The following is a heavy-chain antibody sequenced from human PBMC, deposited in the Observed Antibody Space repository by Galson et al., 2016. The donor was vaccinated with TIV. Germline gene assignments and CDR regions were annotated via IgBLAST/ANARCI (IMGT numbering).Heavy chain of an antibody. V-gene: IGHV3-9*01. J-gene: IGHJ3*01. D-gene: IGHD2-2*01. CDR2: ISSTSGGI. CDR3: AKSWASGHCSSTSCFGAFDF. Sequence: SLRLSCAASGYTFDDYAMYWVRQAPGKGLEWVSGISSTSGGISYVDSVKGRFTITRDNATNSLYLQMNSLRVEDTALYYCAKSWASGHCSSTSCFGAFDFWGQGTMVTVSS. CDR1: GYTFDDYA.